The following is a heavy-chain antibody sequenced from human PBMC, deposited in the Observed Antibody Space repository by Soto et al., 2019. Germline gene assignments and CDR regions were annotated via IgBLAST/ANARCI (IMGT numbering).Heavy chain of an antibody. D-gene: IGHD1-7*01. CDR2: IIPIFGTA. CDR3: ARDLSDRVTGTKGGGMDV. V-gene: IGHV1-69*13. Sequence: GASVKVSCKASGYTFTSYYMHWVRQAPGQGLEWMGGIIPIFGTANYTQKFQGRVTITADESTSTAYMELSSLRSEDTAVYYCARDLSDRVTGTKGGGMDVWGQGATVTVSS. CDR1: GYTFTSYY. J-gene: IGHJ6*02.